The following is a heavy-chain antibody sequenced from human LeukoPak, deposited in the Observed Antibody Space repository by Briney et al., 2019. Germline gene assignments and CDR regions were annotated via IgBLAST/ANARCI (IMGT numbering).Heavy chain of an antibody. Sequence: SETLSLTCAIYGGSFSGYYWSWIRQPPGKGLEWIGEINHSGSTNYNPSLKSRVTISVDTSKNQFSLKLTSVTAADTAVYYCARQITFSLRPYYYYYYMDVWDRGTTVTISS. V-gene: IGHV4-34*01. D-gene: IGHD3-16*01. CDR2: INHSGST. CDR1: GGSFSGYY. J-gene: IGHJ6*03. CDR3: ARQITFSLRPYYYYYYMDV.